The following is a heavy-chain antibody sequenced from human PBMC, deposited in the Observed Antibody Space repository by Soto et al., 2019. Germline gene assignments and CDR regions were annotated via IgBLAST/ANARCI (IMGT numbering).Heavy chain of an antibody. D-gene: IGHD3-10*01. Sequence: TLSLTCPVSGVSINSGDYYWTWVRQPPGKGLEWIGNIFHSGSTYYTPSLQSRVTISLDTSKNHFSLKLSSVTPADTAVYYCARDRYYGSGTYYNFYSGMDVWGQGTTVTVYS. CDR2: IFHSGST. CDR3: ARDRYYGSGTYYNFYSGMDV. V-gene: IGHV4-30-4*01. CDR1: GVSINSGDYY. J-gene: IGHJ6*02.